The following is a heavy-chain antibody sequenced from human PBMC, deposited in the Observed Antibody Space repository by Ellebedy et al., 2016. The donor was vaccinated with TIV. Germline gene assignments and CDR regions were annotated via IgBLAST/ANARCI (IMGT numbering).Heavy chain of an antibody. CDR3: ASRRGYSNGEYAFDI. CDR1: GGSISSYY. V-gene: IGHV4-59*12. J-gene: IGHJ3*02. D-gene: IGHD5-18*01. CDR2: IYYSGST. Sequence: SETLSLTCTVSGGSISSYYWSWIRQPPGKGLEWIGYIYYSGSTNYNPSLKSRVTISVDTSKNQFSLQLNSVTPEDTAVYYCASRRGYSNGEYAFDIWGQGTMVTVSS.